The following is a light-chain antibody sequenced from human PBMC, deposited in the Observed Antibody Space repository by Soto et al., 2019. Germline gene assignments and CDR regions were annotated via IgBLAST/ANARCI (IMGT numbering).Light chain of an antibody. J-gene: IGLJ1*01. Sequence: QSVLTQPPSASATPGQRVTISCSGSSSNIGSNYVYWYQQLPGTAPKLLIYRNNQRPSGVPDRFSGSKSGTSASLAIGGLRSEDEADYYCGAWDDSLSVYVFGTGTKVTVL. CDR3: GAWDDSLSVYV. CDR1: SSNIGSNY. V-gene: IGLV1-47*01. CDR2: RNN.